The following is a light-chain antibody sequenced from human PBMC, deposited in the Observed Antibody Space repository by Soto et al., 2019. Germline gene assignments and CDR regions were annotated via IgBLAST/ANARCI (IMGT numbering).Light chain of an antibody. CDR3: QQYGSWP. CDR1: QTISSNN. J-gene: IGKJ1*01. CDR2: GTS. Sequence: EIVLTQSPGTLSVSPGERATLSCRASQTISSNNLAWYQQTPGQAPSLLIYGTSSRATGIPDRFSGSGSGTDFTLTISRLEPEDSAIYYCQQYGSWPFGQGTKVEI. V-gene: IGKV3-20*01.